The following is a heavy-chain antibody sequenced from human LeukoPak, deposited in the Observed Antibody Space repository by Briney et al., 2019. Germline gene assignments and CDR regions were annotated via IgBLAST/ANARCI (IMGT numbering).Heavy chain of an antibody. CDR3: ARARGDYYDSSGYYSAFDY. V-gene: IGHV4-34*01. Sequence: PSETLSLTCAVYGGPFSGYYWSWIRQPPWKGLEWIGEINHRGSANYNPSLKSRVTISVDMSKNQFSLKLNSVTAADTAVYYCARARGDYYDSSGYYSAFDYWGQGTLVTVSS. J-gene: IGHJ4*02. CDR2: INHRGSA. D-gene: IGHD3-22*01. CDR1: GGPFSGYY.